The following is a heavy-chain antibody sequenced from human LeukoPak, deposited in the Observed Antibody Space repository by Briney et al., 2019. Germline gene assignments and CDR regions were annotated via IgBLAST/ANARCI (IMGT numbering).Heavy chain of an antibody. CDR1: GFTVSSNY. Sequence: PGGSLRLSCAASGFTVSSNYMSWVRQAPGKGLEWVSVIYSGGSIYYADSVKGRFTISRDNSKNTLYLQMNSLRAEDTAVYYCASEASSWHRGWGQGTLVTVSS. CDR3: ASEASSWHRG. J-gene: IGHJ4*02. D-gene: IGHD6-13*01. CDR2: IYSGGSI. V-gene: IGHV3-66*01.